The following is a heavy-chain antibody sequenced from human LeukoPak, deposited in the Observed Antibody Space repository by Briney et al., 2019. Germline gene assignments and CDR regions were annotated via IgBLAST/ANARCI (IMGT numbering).Heavy chain of an antibody. V-gene: IGHV4-34*01. Sequence: LRLSCAASGFTFSDYYMNWIRQAPGKGLEWIGEINHSGRTNYNPSLKSRVTISVDTSKNQFSLNLRSVTAADTAVYYCARFNGAFKDRLYYDYQGMDVWGQGTTVTVSS. D-gene: IGHD2-8*01. CDR3: ARFNGAFKDRLYYDYQGMDV. J-gene: IGHJ6*02. CDR1: GFTFSDYY. CDR2: INHSGRT.